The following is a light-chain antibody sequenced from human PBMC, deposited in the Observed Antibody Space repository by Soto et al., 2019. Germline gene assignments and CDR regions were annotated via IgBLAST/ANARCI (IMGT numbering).Light chain of an antibody. CDR1: ASLLHRNGNTY. V-gene: IGKV2-30*02. CDR3: MQGTHWPIA. J-gene: IGKJ5*01. CDR2: EVS. Sequence: DIVLTQSQLSLTVTPGEAASISCTSSASLLHRNGNTYVNWFQQRPGQSPRRLIYEVSNRDSGVPDRFSGSGAGTDFTLKISRVEAEDVGVYYCMQGTHWPIAFGQGTRLEIK.